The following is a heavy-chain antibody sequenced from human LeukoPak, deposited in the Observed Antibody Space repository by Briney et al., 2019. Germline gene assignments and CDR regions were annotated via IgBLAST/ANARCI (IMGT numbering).Heavy chain of an antibody. CDR3: ANRRRASRGYGMDV. D-gene: IGHD1-1*01. Sequence: RQAPGQGLEWMGGIIPIFGTANYAQKFQGRVTITADESTSTAYMELSSLRSEDTAVYYCANRRRASRGYGMDVWGQGITVTVSS. V-gene: IGHV1-69*01. J-gene: IGHJ6*02. CDR2: IIPIFGTA.